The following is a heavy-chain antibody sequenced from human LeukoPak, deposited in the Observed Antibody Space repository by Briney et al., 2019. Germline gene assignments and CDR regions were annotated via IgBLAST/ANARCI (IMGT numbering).Heavy chain of an antibody. V-gene: IGHV3-48*03. Sequence: GGSLRLSCAASGFTFSSYGMSWVRQAPGKGLEWVSYISSSGSTISYADSMKGRFTISRDNTKNSLYLQMDSLRAEDTAVYYCAKDAGLRYFDWTWDYWGQGTLVTVSS. D-gene: IGHD3-9*01. CDR1: GFTFSSYG. J-gene: IGHJ4*02. CDR2: ISSSGSTI. CDR3: AKDAGLRYFDWTWDY.